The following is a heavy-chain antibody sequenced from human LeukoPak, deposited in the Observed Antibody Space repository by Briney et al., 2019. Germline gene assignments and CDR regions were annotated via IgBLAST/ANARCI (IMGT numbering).Heavy chain of an antibody. V-gene: IGHV3-23*01. Sequence: PGGSLRLSCAASGFTFSSYAMSWVRQAPGKGLEWVSTLSGSGASTSYADSVKGRFTISRDNSKNTLYLQMNSLRGEDTAVYYCARVGSGSYYYFDYWGQGTLVTVSS. CDR1: GFTFSSYA. CDR3: ARVGSGSYYYFDY. CDR2: LSGSGAST. D-gene: IGHD3-10*01. J-gene: IGHJ4*02.